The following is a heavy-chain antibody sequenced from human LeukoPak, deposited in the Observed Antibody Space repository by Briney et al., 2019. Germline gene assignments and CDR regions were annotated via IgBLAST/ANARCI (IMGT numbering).Heavy chain of an antibody. Sequence: SETLSLTCTVSGASISSGDYYWSWVRQPPGKGLGWIGYVYHSGSTYYNPSLKSRVTISLDRSKNQFSLKLSSVTAADTAVYYCARWSGTLTAADHWGQGTLVTVSS. V-gene: IGHV4-30-2*01. CDR3: ARWSGTLTAADH. CDR2: VYHSGST. CDR1: GASISSGDYY. J-gene: IGHJ4*02. D-gene: IGHD3-10*01.